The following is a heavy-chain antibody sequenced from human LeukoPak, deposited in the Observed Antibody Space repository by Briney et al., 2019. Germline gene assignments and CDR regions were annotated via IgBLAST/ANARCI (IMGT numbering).Heavy chain of an antibody. Sequence: AGGPLRFSCAAPGFPLSSYPMSWVRQAPGKGLEWVSGISGSGDNTYYADSVKCRFTISRDNSKNTLYVQVNSLGTEDTAAYYCAKGSYYDSSGSFYFDYWGQGTLVTVSS. V-gene: IGHV3-23*01. D-gene: IGHD3-22*01. CDR2: ISGSGDNT. CDR1: GFPLSSYP. CDR3: AKGSYYDSSGSFYFDY. J-gene: IGHJ4*02.